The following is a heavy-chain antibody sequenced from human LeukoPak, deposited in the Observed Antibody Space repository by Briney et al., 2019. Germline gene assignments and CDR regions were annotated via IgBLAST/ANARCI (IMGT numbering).Heavy chain of an antibody. D-gene: IGHD1-7*01. CDR2: IYYSGST. CDR1: GGSFSGYY. V-gene: IGHV4-30-4*08. J-gene: IGHJ4*02. Sequence: SETLSLTCAVYGGSFSGYYWSWVRQPPGKGLEWIGYIYYSGSTYYNPSLKSRVTISVDTSKNQFSLKLSSVTAADTAVYYCARVEDWNYDYWGQGTLVTVSS. CDR3: ARVEDWNYDY.